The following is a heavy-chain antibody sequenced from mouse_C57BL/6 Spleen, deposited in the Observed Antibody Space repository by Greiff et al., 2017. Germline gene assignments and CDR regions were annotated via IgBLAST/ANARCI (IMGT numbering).Heavy chain of an antibody. Sequence: VQLQQSGAELMKPGASVKLSCKATGYTFTGYWIEWVKQRPGHGLEWIGEILPGSGSTNYNEKFKGKATFTADTSSHPVYMQLSSLTTADSAIXYCCARSATVVYWYFDVWGTGTTVTVSS. V-gene: IGHV1-9*01. CDR3: CARSATVVYWYFDV. J-gene: IGHJ1*03. CDR1: GYTFTGYW. CDR2: ILPGSGST. D-gene: IGHD1-1*01.